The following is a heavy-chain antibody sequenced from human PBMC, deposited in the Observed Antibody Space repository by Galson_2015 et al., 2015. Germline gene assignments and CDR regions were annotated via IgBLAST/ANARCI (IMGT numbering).Heavy chain of an antibody. D-gene: IGHD2-2*02. CDR1: GFTFSSYG. CDR2: IWYDGSNK. Sequence: SLRLSCAASGFTFSSYGMHWVRQAPGKGLEWVAVIWYDGSNKYYADSVKGRFTISRDNSKNTLYLQMNSLRAEDTAVYYCAREGGYIVVGPAAIHYYYGMDVWGQGTPVTVSS. CDR3: AREGGYIVVGPAAIHYYYGMDV. J-gene: IGHJ6*02. V-gene: IGHV3-33*01.